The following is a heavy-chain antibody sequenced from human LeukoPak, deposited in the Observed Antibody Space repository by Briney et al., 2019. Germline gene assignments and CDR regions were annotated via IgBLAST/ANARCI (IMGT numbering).Heavy chain of an antibody. Sequence: SETLSLTCTLSGGSISSYYWSWIRQPPGKGLEWIGEINHSGSTNYNPPLKSRVTISVDTSKNQFSLKLSSVTAADTAVYYCARGLAYYDFWSGYSRTGWFDPWGQGTLVTVSS. CDR3: ARGLAYYDFWSGYSRTGWFDP. CDR1: GGSISSYY. D-gene: IGHD3-3*01. J-gene: IGHJ5*02. V-gene: IGHV4-34*01. CDR2: INHSGST.